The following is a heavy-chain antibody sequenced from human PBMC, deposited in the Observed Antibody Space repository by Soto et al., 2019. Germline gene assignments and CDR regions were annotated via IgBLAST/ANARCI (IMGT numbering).Heavy chain of an antibody. D-gene: IGHD5-12*01. CDR3: AAEGGYSGYLDV. CDR1: GYTFTSYG. V-gene: IGHV1-58*02. Sequence: ASVTVSCKASGYTFTSYGISWVRQARGQRLEWIGWIVVGSGNTNYAQKFQERVTITRDMSTSTAYMELSSLRSEDTAVYYCAAEGGYSGYLDVWGQGTTVTV. J-gene: IGHJ6*02. CDR2: IVVGSGNT.